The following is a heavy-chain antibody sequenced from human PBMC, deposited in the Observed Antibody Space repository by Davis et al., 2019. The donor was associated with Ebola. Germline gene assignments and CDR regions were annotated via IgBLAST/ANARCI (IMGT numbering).Heavy chain of an antibody. CDR2: INPSSGGT. CDR3: ARSSGYYPDYYYGMDV. V-gene: IGHV1-2*06. Sequence: ASVKVSCKASGYSLTGYYLHWVRQAPGQGLEWMGQINPSSGGTKYAQKFQGRVTMTRDTSISTAYLELSRLRSDDTAVYYCARSSGYYPDYYYGMDVWGKGTTVTVSS. J-gene: IGHJ6*04. CDR1: GYSLTGYY. D-gene: IGHD3-22*01.